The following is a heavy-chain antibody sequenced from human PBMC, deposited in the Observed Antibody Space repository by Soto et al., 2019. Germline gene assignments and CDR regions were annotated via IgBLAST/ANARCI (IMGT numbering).Heavy chain of an antibody. V-gene: IGHV3-23*04. CDR3: AKELTLGSTVELVT. CDR1: GFTFSTYA. J-gene: IGHJ5*02. CDR2: ISGSGSST. D-gene: IGHD1-7*01. Sequence: EVQLVESCGDFVQPGGSLRLSCAASGFTFSTYAMSWVRQAPGKGLEWVSTISGSGSSTFYADALKGPFAISRDNSKNRLFLKMNSLRMEDTAIYYCAKELTLGSTVELVTWGQGTLVNVSS.